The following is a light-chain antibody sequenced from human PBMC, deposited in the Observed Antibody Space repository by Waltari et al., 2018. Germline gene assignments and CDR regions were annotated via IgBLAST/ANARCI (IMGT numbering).Light chain of an antibody. CDR3: QQRSGSPPRLT. J-gene: IGKJ4*01. Sequence: EIVLTQSPATLSLSPGERATLSCRASQSVGNYLAWYQQKPGQPPRLLIYGDSNRATGIPARFSGSGSGTDFILTISSLEPEDFAVYYCQQRSGSPPRLTFGGGTKVEIK. V-gene: IGKV3-11*01. CDR1: QSVGNY. CDR2: GDS.